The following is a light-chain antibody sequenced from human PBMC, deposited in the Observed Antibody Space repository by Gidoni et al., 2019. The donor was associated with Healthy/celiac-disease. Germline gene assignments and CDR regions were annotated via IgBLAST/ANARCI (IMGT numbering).Light chain of an antibody. CDR3: QQSYSTPIT. CDR2: AAS. J-gene: IGKJ5*01. CDR1: QSISSY. Sequence: DIQMTQSPSSLSASVGDRVTITCRASQSISSYFNWYQQKPGKAPKLLLYAASSLQSEVPSRFSGSGAGTDFTLTSSSLQPEDFATYYCQQSYSTPITFGQXTRLEIK. V-gene: IGKV1-39*01.